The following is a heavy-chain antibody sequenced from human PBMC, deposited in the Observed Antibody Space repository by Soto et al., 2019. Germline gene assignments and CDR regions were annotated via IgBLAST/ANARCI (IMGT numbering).Heavy chain of an antibody. CDR1: GGTFSSYA. Sequence: SVKVSCKASGGTFSSYAISWVRQAPGQGLEWMGGIIPIFGTANYAQKFQGRVTITADESTSTAYMELSSLRSEDTAVYYCAARVTTLHYYYGMDVWGQGTTVTVSS. CDR2: IIPIFGTA. CDR3: AARVTTLHYYYGMDV. V-gene: IGHV1-69*13. D-gene: IGHD4-17*01. J-gene: IGHJ6*02.